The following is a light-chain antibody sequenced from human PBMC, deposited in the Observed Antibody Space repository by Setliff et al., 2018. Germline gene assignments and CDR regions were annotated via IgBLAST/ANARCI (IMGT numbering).Light chain of an antibody. CDR3: QAWDSSTALDV. CDR1: KLGDKY. V-gene: IGLV3-1*01. CDR2: QDS. J-gene: IGLJ1*01. Sequence: SYELTQPPSVSVSPGQTASITCSGDKLGDKYACWYQQKPGQSPVLVIYQDSKRPSGIPERFSGSNSGNTATLTISGTQAMDEADYYCQAWDSSTALDVFGTGTKVTV.